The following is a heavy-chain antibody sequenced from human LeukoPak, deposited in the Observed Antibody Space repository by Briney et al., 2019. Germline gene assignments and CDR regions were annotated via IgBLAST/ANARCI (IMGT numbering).Heavy chain of an antibody. CDR1: GFSLSTSGVG. J-gene: IGHJ4*02. D-gene: IGHD3-22*01. Sequence: SGPTLVKPTPPLTLTCTFSGFSLSTSGVGVGWIRQPPVKALEWLALIYWNDDKRYIPSLKSRLTITKDTSKNQVVLTMTNMDPVDTATYYCAHSPPYYDSSGQPLCFFDYWGQGTLVTVSS. V-gene: IGHV2-5*01. CDR2: IYWNDDK. CDR3: AHSPPYYDSSGQPLCFFDY.